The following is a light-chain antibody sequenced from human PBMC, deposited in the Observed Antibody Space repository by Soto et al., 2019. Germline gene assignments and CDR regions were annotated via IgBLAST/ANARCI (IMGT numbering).Light chain of an antibody. CDR3: ATWDDSLSRRV. Sequence: QSVLTQPPSASGTPGQRVTISCSGSSSNIGSNYVYWYQQLPGTAPKLLIYRNNQRPSGVPDRFSGSKSGTSASLAISGLLSEDEADYYCATWDDSLSRRVFGGGTKVTVL. CDR1: SSNIGSNY. J-gene: IGLJ3*02. V-gene: IGLV1-47*01. CDR2: RNN.